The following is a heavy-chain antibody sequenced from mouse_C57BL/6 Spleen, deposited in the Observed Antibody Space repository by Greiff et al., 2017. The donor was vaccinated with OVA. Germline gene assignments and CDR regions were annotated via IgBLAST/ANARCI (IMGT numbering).Heavy chain of an antibody. V-gene: IGHV1-19*01. CDR2: INPYNGGT. J-gene: IGHJ2*01. CDR3: ARRALEGYFDY. D-gene: IGHD3-1*01. CDR1: GYTFTDYY. Sequence: VQLQQSGPVLVKPGASVKMSCKASGYTFTDYYMNWVKQSHGKSLEWIGVINPYNGGTSYNQKFKGKATLTVDKSSSTAYMELNSLTSEDSAVYYCARRALEGYFDYWGQGTTLTVSS.